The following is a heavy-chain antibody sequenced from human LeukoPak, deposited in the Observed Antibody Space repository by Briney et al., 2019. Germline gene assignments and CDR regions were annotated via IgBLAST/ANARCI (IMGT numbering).Heavy chain of an antibody. V-gene: IGHV4-59*08. D-gene: IGHD4-17*01. CDR1: GGSISSYY. Sequence: SETLSFTCTVSGGSISSYYWSWIRQPPGKGLEWIGYIYYSGSTNYNPSLKSRVTISVDTSKNQFSLKLSSVTAADTAVYYCARLGFGDYDAFDIWGQGTMVTVSS. CDR2: IYYSGST. CDR3: ARLGFGDYDAFDI. J-gene: IGHJ3*02.